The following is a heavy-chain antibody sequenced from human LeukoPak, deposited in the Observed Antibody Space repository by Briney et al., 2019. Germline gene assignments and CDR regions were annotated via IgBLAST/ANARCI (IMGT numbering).Heavy chain of an antibody. CDR1: GFTFSSYS. D-gene: IGHD4-17*01. J-gene: IGHJ4*02. Sequence: GGSLRLSCAASGFTFSSYSMNWVRQAPGKGLEWVSSITSSSSYIYYADSVKGRFTISRDNAKNSLYLQMNSLRAEDTAVYYCARDGDYGDYASDYRGQGTLVTVSS. CDR2: ITSSSSYI. CDR3: ARDGDYGDYASDY. V-gene: IGHV3-21*01.